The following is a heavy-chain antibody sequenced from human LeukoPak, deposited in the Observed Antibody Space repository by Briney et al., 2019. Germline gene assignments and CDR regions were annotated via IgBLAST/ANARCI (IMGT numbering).Heavy chain of an antibody. Sequence: GGSLRLSCAASGFTFSSYEMNWVRQAPGKGLEWVSYISSSGSTIYCADSVKGRFTISRDNAKNSLYLQMNSLRAEDTAVYYCVRDRNVPVRGKNYYYYGMDVWGQGTTVTVSS. D-gene: IGHD1-1*01. CDR1: GFTFSSYE. CDR2: ISSSGSTI. J-gene: IGHJ6*02. CDR3: VRDRNVPVRGKNYYYYGMDV. V-gene: IGHV3-48*03.